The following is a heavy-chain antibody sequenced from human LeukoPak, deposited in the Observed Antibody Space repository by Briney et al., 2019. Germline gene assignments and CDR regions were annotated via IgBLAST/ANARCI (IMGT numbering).Heavy chain of an antibody. J-gene: IGHJ4*02. D-gene: IGHD3-22*01. V-gene: IGHV1-2*06. Sequence: ASVKVSCKASGYTSTGYYMHWVRQAPGQGLEWMGRINPNSGGTNYAQKFQGRVTMTRDTSISTAYMELSRLRSDDTAVYYCAREGYYDSSGHSGFDYWGQGTLVTVSS. CDR1: GYTSTGYY. CDR3: AREGYYDSSGHSGFDY. CDR2: INPNSGGT.